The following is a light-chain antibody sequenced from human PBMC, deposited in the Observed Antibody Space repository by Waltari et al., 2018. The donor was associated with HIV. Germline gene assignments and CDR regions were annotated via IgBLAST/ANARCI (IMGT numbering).Light chain of an antibody. Sequence: DIQMTQSPSPLSASVGARVTITCRASQDISTYLNWYQQKPGRAPKLLIYAAFTLETGVPSRFSGDGSGTDFSLTISSLQPEDSASYYCQQSYTSQAITFGQGTRLELK. CDR3: QQSYTSQAIT. CDR2: AAF. J-gene: IGKJ5*01. V-gene: IGKV1-39*01. CDR1: QDISTY.